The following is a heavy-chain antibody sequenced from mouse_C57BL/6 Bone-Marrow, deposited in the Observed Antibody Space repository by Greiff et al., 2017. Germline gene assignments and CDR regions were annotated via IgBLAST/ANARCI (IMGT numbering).Heavy chain of an antibody. CDR2: IYPGSGST. CDR1: GYTFTSYW. V-gene: IGHV1-55*01. Sequence: QVQLQQSGAELVKPGASVKMSCKASGYTFTSYWITWVKQRPGQGLEWIGDIYPGSGSTNYNEKFKSKATLTVDTSSSTAYMQLSSLTSEDSAVYYCARPYYSNDWYFDVWGTETTVTVSS. D-gene: IGHD2-5*01. J-gene: IGHJ1*03. CDR3: ARPYYSNDWYFDV.